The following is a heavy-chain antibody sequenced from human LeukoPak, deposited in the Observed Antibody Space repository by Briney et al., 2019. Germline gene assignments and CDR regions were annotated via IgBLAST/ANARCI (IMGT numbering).Heavy chain of an antibody. CDR2: IYYSGST. V-gene: IGHV4-59*01. J-gene: IGHJ6*02. Sequence: SETLSLTCTVSGGSISGYYWSWIRQPPGKGLEWIGYIYYSGSTNYNPSLKSRVTISVDTSKNRFSLKLSSVTAADTAVYYCARVRSSSSSPYYYYYYGMDVWGQGTTVTVSS. CDR3: ARVRSSSSSPYYYYYYGMDV. CDR1: GGSISGYY. D-gene: IGHD6-6*01.